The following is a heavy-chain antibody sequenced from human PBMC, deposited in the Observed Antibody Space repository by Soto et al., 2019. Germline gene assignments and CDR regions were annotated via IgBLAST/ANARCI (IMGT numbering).Heavy chain of an antibody. J-gene: IGHJ3*02. CDR3: AGGYSSGWYSEDAFDI. Sequence: ASVKVSCKASGYTFTSYGISWARQAPGQGLEWMGWISAYNGNTNYAQKLQGRVTMTTDTSTSTAYMELRSLRSDDTAVYYCAGGYSSGWYSEDAFDIWGQGTMVTVS. D-gene: IGHD6-19*01. CDR2: ISAYNGNT. V-gene: IGHV1-18*01. CDR1: GYTFTSYG.